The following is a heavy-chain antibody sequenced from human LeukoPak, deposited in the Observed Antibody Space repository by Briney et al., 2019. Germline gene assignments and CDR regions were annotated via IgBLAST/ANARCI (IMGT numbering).Heavy chain of an antibody. V-gene: IGHV3-48*04. CDR2: ISSSGSTI. J-gene: IGHJ4*02. Sequence: GGSLRLSCAASGFIFSSYAMSWVRQAPGKGLEWVSYISSSGSTIYYADSVKGRFTISRDNAKNSLYLQMNSLRAEDTAVYYCARDDGAYSSSWSDYWGQGTLVTVSS. CDR3: ARDDGAYSSSWSDY. CDR1: GFIFSSYA. D-gene: IGHD6-13*01.